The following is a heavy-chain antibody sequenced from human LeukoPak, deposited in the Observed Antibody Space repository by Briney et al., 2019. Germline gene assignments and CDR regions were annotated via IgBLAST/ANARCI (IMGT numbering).Heavy chain of an antibody. CDR3: ARHYDFWSGYYPFDY. CDR2: IYHSGST. J-gene: IGHJ4*02. Sequence: PSETLSLTCAVSGYSISSGYYWGWIRQPPGKGLEWIGSIYHSGSTYYNPSLKSRVTISVDTSKNQFSLKLSSVTAADTAVYYCARHYDFWSGYYPFDYWGQGTLVPVSS. V-gene: IGHV4-38-2*01. CDR1: GYSISSGYY. D-gene: IGHD3-3*01.